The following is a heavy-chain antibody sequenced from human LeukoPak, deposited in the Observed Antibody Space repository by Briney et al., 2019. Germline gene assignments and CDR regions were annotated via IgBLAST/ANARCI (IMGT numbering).Heavy chain of an antibody. J-gene: IGHJ4*02. D-gene: IGHD6-13*01. CDR3: TRANLGYSSSWYGPSYFDY. CDR1: GFTFGDYA. CDR2: IRSKAYGGTT. Sequence: GGSLRLSCTASGFTFGDYAMSWFRQAPGKGLEWVGFIRSKAYGGTTEYAASVKGRFTISRDDSKSIAYLQMNSLKTEDTAVYYCTRANLGYSSSWYGPSYFDYWGQGTLVTVSS. V-gene: IGHV3-49*03.